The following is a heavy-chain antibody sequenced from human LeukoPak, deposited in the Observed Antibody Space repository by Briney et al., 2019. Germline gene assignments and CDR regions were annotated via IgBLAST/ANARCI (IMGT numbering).Heavy chain of an antibody. D-gene: IGHD1-26*01. Sequence: PSETLSLTCAVYGGSFSGYYWTWIRQPPGKGREGMGEINHSGSTNCNPSLKSRVTISVDTSKNQFSLKLSSVTAADTAVYYCARVGGGSYFLGDYYYYAMDVWGQGTTVTVSS. J-gene: IGHJ6*02. CDR3: ARVGGGSYFLGDYYYYAMDV. CDR2: INHSGST. V-gene: IGHV4-34*01. CDR1: GGSFSGYY.